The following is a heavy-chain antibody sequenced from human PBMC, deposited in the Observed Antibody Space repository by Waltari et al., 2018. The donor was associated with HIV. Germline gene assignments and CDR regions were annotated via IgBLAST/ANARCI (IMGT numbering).Heavy chain of an antibody. CDR2: IIPFGGTD. CDR3: AGARGFIVGASNYYYGMDV. CDR1: GGTFSSYD. J-gene: IGHJ6*02. Sequence: QVQLVQSGAEVKKPGSSVKVSCKASGGTFSSYDISWVRQAPGQGLEWMGGIIPFGGTDNYAQKVQGRVTITADESTSTAYMWRSSLRSEDTAVYYCAGARGFIVGASNYYYGMDVWGQGTTVTVSS. V-gene: IGHV1-69*01. D-gene: IGHD1-26*01.